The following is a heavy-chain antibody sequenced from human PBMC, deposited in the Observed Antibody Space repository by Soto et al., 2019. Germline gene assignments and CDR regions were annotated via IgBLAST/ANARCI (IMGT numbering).Heavy chain of an antibody. J-gene: IGHJ3*02. CDR1: GFTFSSYA. Sequence: LRLSCAASGFTFSSYAMSWVRQAPGKGLEWVSAISGSGGSTYYADSVKGRFTISRDNSKNTLYLQMNSLRAEDTAVYYCAKCVRSIFGSGSPRAAFDIWGQGTMVTVSS. CDR3: AKCVRSIFGSGSPRAAFDI. D-gene: IGHD3-10*01. CDR2: ISGSGGST. V-gene: IGHV3-23*01.